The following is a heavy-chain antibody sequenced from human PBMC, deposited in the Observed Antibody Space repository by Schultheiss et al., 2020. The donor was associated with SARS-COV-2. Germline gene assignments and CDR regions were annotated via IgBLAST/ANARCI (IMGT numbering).Heavy chain of an antibody. V-gene: IGHV4-59*01. CDR1: GGSFSGYY. CDR2: IYYSGNT. D-gene: IGHD3-22*01. Sequence: SETLSLTCAVYGGSFSGYYWSWIRQHPGKGLEWIGYIYYSGNTNYNPSLKSRVTISVDTSKNQFSLKLSSVTAADTAVYYCARGPGIVVVTTWGAFDIWGQGTMVTVSS. CDR3: ARGPGIVVVTTWGAFDI. J-gene: IGHJ3*02.